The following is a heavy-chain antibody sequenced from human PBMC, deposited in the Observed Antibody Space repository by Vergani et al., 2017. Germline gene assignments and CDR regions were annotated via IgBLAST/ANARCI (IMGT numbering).Heavy chain of an antibody. D-gene: IGHD4-23*01. CDR2: IYYSGST. CDR1: GGSISSYY. V-gene: IGHV4-59*01. Sequence: QVQLQESGPGLVKPSETLSLTCTVSGGSISSYYWSWIRQPPGKGLEWIGYIYYSGSTNYNPSLKSRVTISVDTSKNQFSLKLSSVTAADTAVYYCARSRSPYYGGNDYWGQGTQVIVSS. J-gene: IGHJ4*02. CDR3: ARSRSPYYGGNDY.